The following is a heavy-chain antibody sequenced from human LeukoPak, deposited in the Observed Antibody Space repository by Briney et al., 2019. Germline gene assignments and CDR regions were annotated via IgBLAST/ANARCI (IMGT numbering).Heavy chain of an antibody. J-gene: IGHJ6*02. CDR2: IIPILGIA. CDR1: GGTFSSYA. V-gene: IGHV1-69*04. Sequence: SVTVSFKAPGGTFSSYAISWVRQAPGQGLEWMGRIIPILGIANYAQKFQGRVTITADKSTSTAYMELSSLRSEDTAVYYCARMSDYGMDVWGQGTTVTVSS. CDR3: ARMSDYGMDV.